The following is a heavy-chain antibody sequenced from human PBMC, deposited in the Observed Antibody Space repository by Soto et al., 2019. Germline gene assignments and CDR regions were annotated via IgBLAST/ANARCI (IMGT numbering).Heavy chain of an antibody. J-gene: IGHJ4*02. CDR1: GGSISSGGYY. Sequence: QVQLQESGPGLVKPSQTLSLTCTVSGGSISSGGYYWSWIRQHPGKGLEWIGYIYYSGSTYYNPSLKSRVTISVDTSKNQFSLKLSSVSAADTPVYYCARDGGDYDFWSGYFDYWGQGTLVTVSS. CDR2: IYYSGST. V-gene: IGHV4-31*03. D-gene: IGHD3-3*01. CDR3: ARDGGDYDFWSGYFDY.